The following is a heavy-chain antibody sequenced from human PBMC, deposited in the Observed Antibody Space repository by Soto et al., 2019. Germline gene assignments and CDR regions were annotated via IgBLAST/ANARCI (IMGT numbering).Heavy chain of an antibody. Sequence: QVQLVQSGTEVKKPGASVKLSCKASGYTFTYYPIHWVRQAPGQRLEWMGWINIGNGNTASSQKFQDRVTITRETSASTAYMELTSLRSEDTAVYYCAREPLCGGRCYDNYFDPWGQGTLVTVSS. CDR1: GYTFTYYP. D-gene: IGHD2-15*01. J-gene: IGHJ5*02. CDR2: INIGNGNT. CDR3: AREPLCGGRCYDNYFDP. V-gene: IGHV1-3*04.